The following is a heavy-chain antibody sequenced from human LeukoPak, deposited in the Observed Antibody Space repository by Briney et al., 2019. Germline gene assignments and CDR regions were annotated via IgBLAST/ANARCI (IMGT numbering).Heavy chain of an antibody. J-gene: IGHJ4*02. CDR3: ARGPTYYDILTGYYPTLFDY. CDR1: GFTFSSYS. Sequence: GGSLRLSCAASGFTFSSYSMNWVRQAPGKGLEWVSSISSSSSYIYYADSVTGRFTISRDNAKNSLYLQMNSLRAEDTAVYYCARGPTYYDILTGYYPTLFDYWGQGTLVTVSS. V-gene: IGHV3-21*01. CDR2: ISSSSSYI. D-gene: IGHD3-9*01.